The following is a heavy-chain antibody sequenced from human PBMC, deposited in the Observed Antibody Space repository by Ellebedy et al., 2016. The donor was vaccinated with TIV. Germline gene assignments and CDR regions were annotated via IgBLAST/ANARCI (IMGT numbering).Heavy chain of an antibody. CDR1: GGSISSSNW. D-gene: IGHD1-1*01. CDR2: IYHSGST. CDR3: ARTAVSRGWTQLNWFDP. J-gene: IGHJ5*02. V-gene: IGHV4-4*02. Sequence: SETLSLXXAVSGGSISSSNWWSCVRQPPGKGLEWIGEIYHSGSTNYNPSLKSRVTISVDKSKNQFSLKLSSVTAADTAVYYCARTAVSRGWTQLNWFDPWGQGTLVTVSS.